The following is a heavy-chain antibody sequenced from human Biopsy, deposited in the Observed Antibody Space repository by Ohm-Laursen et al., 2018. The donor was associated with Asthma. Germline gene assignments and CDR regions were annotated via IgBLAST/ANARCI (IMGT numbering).Heavy chain of an antibody. J-gene: IGHJ4*02. CDR3: AREDWVRYYFDY. CDR1: GGSISSNFYY. D-gene: IGHD3/OR15-3a*01. CDR2: IYKSGQV. Sequence: SETLSLTCTVSGGSISSNFYYWGWIRQPPGKGLEWIGNIYKSGQVYYNLSLKSRVTISVDTSKNQFSLQVTSVTAADTAVYYCAREDWVRYYFDYWGQGNLVTVSS. V-gene: IGHV4-39*02.